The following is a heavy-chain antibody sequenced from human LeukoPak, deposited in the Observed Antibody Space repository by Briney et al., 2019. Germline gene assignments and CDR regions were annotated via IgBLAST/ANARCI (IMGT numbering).Heavy chain of an antibody. J-gene: IGHJ5*02. CDR2: IYTSGST. D-gene: IGHD2-2*01. Sequence: SETLSLTCTVSGGSISSYYWSWIRQPAGKGLEWIGRIYTSGSTNYNPSLKSRVTMSVDTSKNQFSLKLSSVTAADTAVYYCARDANRIYCSGTSCLGWFDPWGQGTLVTVSS. CDR1: GGSISSYY. V-gene: IGHV4-4*07. CDR3: ARDANRIYCSGTSCLGWFDP.